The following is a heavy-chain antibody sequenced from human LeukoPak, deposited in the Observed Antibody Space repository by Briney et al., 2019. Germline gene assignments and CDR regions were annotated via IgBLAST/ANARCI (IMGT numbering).Heavy chain of an antibody. CDR2: ISGSAYST. V-gene: IGHV3-23*01. Sequence: PGGSLRLSCAPSGFTFSNYAMNWVRQTPGKGLEWVSGISGSAYSTYYADSLKGRFTISRDNSNSTLYLQMNSLRAEDTALYYCVKNCDDYEDVFHYWGQGTLVTVSS. J-gene: IGHJ4*02. D-gene: IGHD4-17*01. CDR1: GFTFSNYA. CDR3: VKNCDDYEDVFHY.